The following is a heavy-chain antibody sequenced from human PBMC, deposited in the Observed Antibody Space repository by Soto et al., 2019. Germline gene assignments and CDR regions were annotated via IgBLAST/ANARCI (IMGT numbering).Heavy chain of an antibody. J-gene: IGHJ5*02. Sequence: QVQLVQSGAEVKKPGTSVKVSCQASGYTFKNFAMTWVRQAPGQGLEWMGWISAYNGNTNFAQKFQGRVTMTTDTSTNTAYMELRSLTSADTAIYYCARARSVGGTPSYFDAWGQGSLVTVSS. D-gene: IGHD6-19*01. CDR1: GYTFKNFA. V-gene: IGHV1-18*01. CDR3: ARARSVGGTPSYFDA. CDR2: ISAYNGNT.